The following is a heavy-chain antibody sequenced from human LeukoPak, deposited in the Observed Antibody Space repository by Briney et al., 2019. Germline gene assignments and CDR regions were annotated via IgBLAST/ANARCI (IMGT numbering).Heavy chain of an antibody. CDR1: GGSISSGDYY. CDR2: IYHSGST. J-gene: IGHJ4*02. V-gene: IGHV4-30-2*01. D-gene: IGHD6-13*01. Sequence: PSQTLSLTCTVSGGSISSGDYYWSWIRQPPGKGLEWIGYIYHSGSTYYNPSLKSRVTISVDRSKNQFSLKLSSVTAADTAVYYCARDSGSSGGFCFDYWGQGTLVTVSS. CDR3: ARDSGSSGGFCFDY.